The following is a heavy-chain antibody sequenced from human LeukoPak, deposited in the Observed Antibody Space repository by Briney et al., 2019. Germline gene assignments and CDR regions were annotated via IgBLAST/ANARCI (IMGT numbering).Heavy chain of an antibody. V-gene: IGHV3-9*01. D-gene: IGHD4-17*01. CDR2: ISWNSGSI. CDR3: AKDRLRWQGYYYYGMDV. Sequence: PGGSLRLSCAASGFTFDDYAMHWVRQAPGKGLEWVSGISWNSGSIGYADSVKGRFTISRDNAKNSLYLQMNSLRAEDTAVYYCAKDRLRWQGYYYYGMDVWGQGTTVTVSS. J-gene: IGHJ6*02. CDR1: GFTFDDYA.